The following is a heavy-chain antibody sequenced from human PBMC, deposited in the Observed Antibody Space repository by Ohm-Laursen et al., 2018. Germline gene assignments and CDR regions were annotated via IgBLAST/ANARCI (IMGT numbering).Heavy chain of an antibody. V-gene: IGHV2-5*01. Sequence: TQTLTLTSTFSGFSLSTSGVYVGWIRQPPGKALEWLALIYWNDDKRYSPSLKSRLTISKDTSKNQVVLTMTNMDPVDTATYYCAYRRSDVVVVVAVEAFDIWGQGTMVTVSS. D-gene: IGHD2-15*01. CDR2: IYWNDDK. J-gene: IGHJ3*02. CDR1: GFSLSTSGVY. CDR3: AYRRSDVVVVVAVEAFDI.